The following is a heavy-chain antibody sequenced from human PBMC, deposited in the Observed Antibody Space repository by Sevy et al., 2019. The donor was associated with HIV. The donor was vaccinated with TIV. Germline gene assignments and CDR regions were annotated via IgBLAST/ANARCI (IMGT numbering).Heavy chain of an antibody. CDR1: VFTFSSYA. CDR3: ANQGHSSGWYYFDY. J-gene: IGHJ4*02. CDR2: ISASGGTT. Sequence: GGSLRLSCAASVFTFSSYAMSWVRQAPKKGLEWVSTISASGGTTYYADSVKGRFIISRDNSKNTLYLQMNTLRAEDTAVYYCANQGHSSGWYYFDYWGQGTLVTVSS. V-gene: IGHV3-23*01. D-gene: IGHD6-19*01.